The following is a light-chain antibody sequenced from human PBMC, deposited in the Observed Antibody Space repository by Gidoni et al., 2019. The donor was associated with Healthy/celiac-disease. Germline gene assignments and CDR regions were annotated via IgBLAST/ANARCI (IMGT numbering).Light chain of an antibody. CDR1: QSISSY. Sequence: DIQMTQPPSSLSASVGDRVTITCRASQSISSYLNWYQQKPGKAPKLLIYAASSLQRGVPSRFSGSGSGTDFTLTISSLQPEDFATYYCQQSYSTPRTFGQXTKLEIK. CDR2: AAS. V-gene: IGKV1-39*01. J-gene: IGKJ2*01. CDR3: QQSYSTPRT.